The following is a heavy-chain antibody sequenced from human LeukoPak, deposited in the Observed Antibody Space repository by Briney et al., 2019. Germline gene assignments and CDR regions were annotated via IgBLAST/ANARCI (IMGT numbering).Heavy chain of an antibody. CDR3: ANQPSIAASSDTDF. CDR2: ISGGGRST. D-gene: IGHD6-6*01. J-gene: IGHJ4*02. V-gene: IGHV3-23*01. Sequence: GGSLRLSCVASGFTFDTYDMNWVRQAPGRGLECVSAISGGGRSTYYADSVKGRFTISRDNSNNTLYLQMTNLRVDDTAVYFCANQPSIAASSDTDFWGQGTLVSVSS. CDR1: GFTFDTYD.